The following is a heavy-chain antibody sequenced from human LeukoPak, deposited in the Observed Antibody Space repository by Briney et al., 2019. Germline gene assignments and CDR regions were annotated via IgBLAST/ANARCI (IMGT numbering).Heavy chain of an antibody. Sequence: GGSLRLSCAASRFTFSSYWMSWVRQAPGKGLEWVANIKQDGSEKSYVASVRGRFAISRDNAKNSLYLQMNSLRAEDTAVYFCARDMTGYCTSSSCFGGLCDYWGQGTLVTVSS. CDR2: IKQDGSEK. D-gene: IGHD2-2*01. CDR3: ARDMTGYCTSSSCFGGLCDY. J-gene: IGHJ4*02. V-gene: IGHV3-7*01. CDR1: RFTFSSYW.